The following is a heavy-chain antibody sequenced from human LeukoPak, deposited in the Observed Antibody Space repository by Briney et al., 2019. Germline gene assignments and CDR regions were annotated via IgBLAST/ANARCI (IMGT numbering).Heavy chain of an antibody. Sequence: ASVKVSCKASGGTFSSYAISWVRQAPGQGLEWMGRINPNSGGTAYAQKFQGRVTMTRDTSISTAYMELSRLRSDDTAVYYCAREEHCTSASCYLDYWGQGTLVTVSS. CDR2: INPNSGGT. V-gene: IGHV1-2*06. J-gene: IGHJ4*02. D-gene: IGHD2-2*01. CDR3: AREEHCTSASCYLDY. CDR1: GGTFSSYA.